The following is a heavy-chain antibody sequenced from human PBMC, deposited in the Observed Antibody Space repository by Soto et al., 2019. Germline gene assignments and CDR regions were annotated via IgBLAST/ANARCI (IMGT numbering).Heavy chain of an antibody. V-gene: IGHV4-59*01. J-gene: IGHJ3*02. Sequence: QVHLQESGPGLVKPSETLSLTCTVSGDSISSSYWNWIRQAPGKGLEWIGYIYYSVSTNFSPSLQSRVTISLDTSKEQFSLKLSSVTAADTAVYYCARLYPFYDLLTGSQLYAFDIWGQGTMVTVSS. CDR3: ARLYPFYDLLTGSQLYAFDI. D-gene: IGHD3-9*01. CDR1: GDSISSSY. CDR2: IYYSVST.